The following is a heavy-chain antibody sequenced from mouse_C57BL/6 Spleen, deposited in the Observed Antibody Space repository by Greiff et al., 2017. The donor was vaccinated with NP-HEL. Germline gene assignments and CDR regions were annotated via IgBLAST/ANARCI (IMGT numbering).Heavy chain of an antibody. Sequence: QVQLKESGTELVKPGASVKLSCKASGYTFTSYWMHWVKQRPGQGLEWIGNINPSNGGTNYNEKFKSKATLTVDKSSSTAYMQLSSLTSEDSAVYYCARPLYGSSYYYAMDYWGQGTSVTVSS. CDR2: INPSNGGT. CDR1: GYTFTSYW. V-gene: IGHV1-53*01. J-gene: IGHJ4*01. D-gene: IGHD1-1*01. CDR3: ARPLYGSSYYYAMDY.